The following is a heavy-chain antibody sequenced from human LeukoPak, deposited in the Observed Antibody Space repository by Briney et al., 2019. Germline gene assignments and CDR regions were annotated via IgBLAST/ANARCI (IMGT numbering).Heavy chain of an antibody. CDR1: GGSTSSGNYY. Sequence: SSETLSLTCTVSGGSTSSGNYYWGWIRQPPGKGLEWIGGISSSGNTYYNPSLKSRITISIDTSKNHFSLKLSSVSAADTAVYYCARIQLSFDYWGQGTLVTVSS. J-gene: IGHJ4*02. D-gene: IGHD5-18*01. CDR3: ARIQLSFDY. CDR2: ISSSGNT. V-gene: IGHV4-39*02.